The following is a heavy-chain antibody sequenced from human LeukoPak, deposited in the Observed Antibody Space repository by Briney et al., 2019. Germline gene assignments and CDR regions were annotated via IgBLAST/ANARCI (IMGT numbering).Heavy chain of an antibody. CDR2: VKQDGNDK. Sequence: GGSLRLSCAASGFTFSSYWMTWVRQAPGKGLEWVANVKQDGNDKYYVDSVKGRFTISRDNAKNSLYLQMNSLRAEDTAVYYCARDVVEYTSGWGNFDYWGQGTLVTVSS. V-gene: IGHV3-7*01. D-gene: IGHD6-19*01. J-gene: IGHJ4*02. CDR3: ARDVVEYTSGWGNFDY. CDR1: GFTFSSYW.